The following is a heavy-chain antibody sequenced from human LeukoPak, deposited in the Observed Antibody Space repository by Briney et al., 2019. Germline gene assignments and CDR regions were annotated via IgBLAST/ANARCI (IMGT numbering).Heavy chain of an antibody. CDR2: MNPSSGNT. D-gene: IGHD3-10*01. CDR3: ASHTYYYSSGSFAY. J-gene: IGHJ4*02. Sequence: ASVKVSCKASGYTFTSYDINWVRQATGQGPEWMGWMNPSSGNTGYAQRFQGRVTMTRDTSINTAYMELSSLRSEDTAVYYCASHTYYYSSGSFAYWGQGTLVTVSS. V-gene: IGHV1-8*01. CDR1: GYTFTSYD.